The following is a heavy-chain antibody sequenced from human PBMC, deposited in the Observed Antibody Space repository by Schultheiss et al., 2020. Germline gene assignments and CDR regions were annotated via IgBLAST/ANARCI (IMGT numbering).Heavy chain of an antibody. V-gene: IGHV4-30-4*01. CDR1: GGSISSYY. J-gene: IGHJ4*02. D-gene: IGHD5-18*01. CDR3: ARFEDGYADFDC. CDR2: IYYGGST. Sequence: SETLSLTCTVSGGSISSYYWSWIRQPPGKGLEWIGYIYYGGSTDYNPSLKSRVSISVDMSKNRFSLNLNSVTAADTAVYYCARFEDGYADFDCWGQGALVTVSS.